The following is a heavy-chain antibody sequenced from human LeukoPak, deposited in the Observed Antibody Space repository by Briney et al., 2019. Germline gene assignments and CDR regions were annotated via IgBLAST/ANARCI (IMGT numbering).Heavy chain of an antibody. CDR3: ARNRITGTIRGNWFDP. V-gene: IGHV3-7*01. D-gene: IGHD1-7*01. CDR2: IKQDGSDK. J-gene: IGHJ5*02. CDR1: RFTFSSYW. Sequence: GGSLRLSCAASRFTFSSYWMSWVRQAPGKGLEWVANIKQDGSDKYYVDSVKGRFTISRDNAKNSLYLQMNSLRAEDTAVYYCARNRITGTIRGNWFDPWGQGTLVTVSS.